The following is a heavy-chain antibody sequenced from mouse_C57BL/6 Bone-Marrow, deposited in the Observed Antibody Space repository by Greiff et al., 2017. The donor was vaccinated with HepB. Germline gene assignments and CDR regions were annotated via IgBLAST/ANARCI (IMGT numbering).Heavy chain of an antibody. J-gene: IGHJ2*01. CDR3: AKRLWLGGDYFDY. Sequence: VQLQQSGPELVKPGASVKISCKASGYSFTDYNMNWVKQSNGKSLEWIGVINPNYGTTSYNQKFKGKATLTVAQSSSTAYMQLNSLTSEDSAVYYCAKRLWLGGDYFDYWGQGTTLTVSS. CDR2: INPNYGTT. CDR1: GYSFTDYN. V-gene: IGHV1-39*01. D-gene: IGHD2-2*01.